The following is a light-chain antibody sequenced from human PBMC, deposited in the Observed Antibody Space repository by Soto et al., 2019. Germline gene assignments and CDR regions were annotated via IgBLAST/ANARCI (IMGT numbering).Light chain of an antibody. CDR2: GAS. V-gene: IGKV1-5*01. J-gene: IGKJ4*01. CDR1: QSVTSR. CDR3: QQYNSYSLT. Sequence: DIQMTQSPSTLYASVGDRVTITCRASQSVTSRLAWYQQKPEKAPKLLIYGASNLESGVPSRFSGSGSGTEFTLTISSLQPDDFATYYCQQYNSYSLTFGGGTTVEIK.